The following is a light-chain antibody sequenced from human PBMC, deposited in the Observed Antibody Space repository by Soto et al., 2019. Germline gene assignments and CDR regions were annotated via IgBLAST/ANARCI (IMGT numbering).Light chain of an antibody. V-gene: IGKV3-20*01. Sequence: EVVLTQSPGTLSLSPGERATLSCRASQSVSNNYFAWYQQKPGQAPRLLIFGSSDRATGIQDRFSGSGSGTAFNLNIRRLEPEDFAVYYCQQYGSSPPYTFGQGNKLEIK. CDR1: QSVSNNY. CDR3: QQYGSSPPYT. CDR2: GSS. J-gene: IGKJ2*01.